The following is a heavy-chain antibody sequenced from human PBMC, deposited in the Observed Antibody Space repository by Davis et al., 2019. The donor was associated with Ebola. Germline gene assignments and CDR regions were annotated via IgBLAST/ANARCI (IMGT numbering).Heavy chain of an antibody. CDR3: ARLYTGTSFGFEGFDS. CDR1: GYSFISYG. CDR2: INNYNGET. Sequence: AASVKVSCKPSGYSFISYGISWVRQAPGQGLEWMGWINNYNGETNYAQKFQGRVTTTTDASTSTAYMELRSLKSDDTAVYYCARLYTGTSFGFEGFDSWGQGTLVTVSS. D-gene: IGHD3-10*01. J-gene: IGHJ4*02. V-gene: IGHV1-18*04.